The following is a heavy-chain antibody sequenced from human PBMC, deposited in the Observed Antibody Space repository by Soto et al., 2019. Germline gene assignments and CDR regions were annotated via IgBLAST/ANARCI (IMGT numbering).Heavy chain of an antibody. Sequence: PGESLKISCKGSGYSFTSYWISWVRQMPGKGLEWMGRIDPSDSYTNYSPSFQGHVTISADKSISTAYLQWSSLKASDTAMYYCARPRSGSCPDDHWGQGTLVTVSS. J-gene: IGHJ4*02. D-gene: IGHD3-10*01. CDR2: IDPSDSYT. CDR1: GYSFTSYW. CDR3: ARPRSGSCPDDH. V-gene: IGHV5-10-1*01.